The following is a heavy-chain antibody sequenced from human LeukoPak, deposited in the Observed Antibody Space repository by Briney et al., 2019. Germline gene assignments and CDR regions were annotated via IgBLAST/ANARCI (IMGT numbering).Heavy chain of an antibody. V-gene: IGHV3-30*18. Sequence: GRSLRLSCAASGFTFSSYGIHWVRQAPGKGLEWVAVISNDGSNKYYADSVKGRFTISRDNSKNTVYLQMNSLRGEDTAVYYCAKSGIAAAGQRGYFDYWGQGTLVTVSP. D-gene: IGHD6-13*01. CDR1: GFTFSSYG. CDR3: AKSGIAAAGQRGYFDY. J-gene: IGHJ4*02. CDR2: ISNDGSNK.